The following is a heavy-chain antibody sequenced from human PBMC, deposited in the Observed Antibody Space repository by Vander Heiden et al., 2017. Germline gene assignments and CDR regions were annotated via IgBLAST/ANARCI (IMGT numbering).Heavy chain of an antibody. V-gene: IGHV4-34*01. Sequence: QVQLQRWGAGLLKPSETLSLTCAVYGGSFSGYIWSWIRQPPGKGLEWIGEINHSGSTNYNPSLKSRVTISGDTSKNQFSLKLTSVTAADTAVYYCARVGRKHNWFDPWGQGTLVTVSS. D-gene: IGHD1-26*01. CDR3: ARVGRKHNWFDP. CDR1: GGSFSGYI. J-gene: IGHJ5*02. CDR2: INHSGST.